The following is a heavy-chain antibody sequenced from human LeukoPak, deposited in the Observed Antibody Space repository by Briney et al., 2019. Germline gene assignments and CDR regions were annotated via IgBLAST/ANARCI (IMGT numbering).Heavy chain of an antibody. CDR3: ARGGGVNVKFIDY. Sequence: GGSLRLSCAASGFTFSSYSMNWVRQAPGKGLEWVSSISSSSSYIYYADSVKGRFTISRDNAKNSLYLQMNSLRAEDTAVYYCARGGGVNVKFIDYWGQGTLVTVSS. CDR2: ISSSSSYI. J-gene: IGHJ4*02. D-gene: IGHD3-3*01. V-gene: IGHV3-21*01. CDR1: GFTFSSYS.